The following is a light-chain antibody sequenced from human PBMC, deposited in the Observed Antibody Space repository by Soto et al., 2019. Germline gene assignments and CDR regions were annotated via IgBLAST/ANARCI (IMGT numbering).Light chain of an antibody. Sequence: QSVLTQPASVSGSPGQSITISCTGTSSDVGSSNLVPWYQQHPGKTPKLIIYEGSRRPSGVSGRFSGSMSGNAASLTISGLQAEDEADYYCCSFARSSTSYVFGTGTKVTVL. CDR3: CSFARSSTSYV. CDR2: EGS. J-gene: IGLJ1*01. CDR1: SSDVGSSNL. V-gene: IGLV2-23*01.